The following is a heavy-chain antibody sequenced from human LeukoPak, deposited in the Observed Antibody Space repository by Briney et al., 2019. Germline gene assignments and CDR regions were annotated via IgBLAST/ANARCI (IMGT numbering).Heavy chain of an antibody. J-gene: IGHJ4*02. Sequence: GGSLRLPCAASGFTLSSYAMHWVRQAPGKGLEWVAVISHDGSNKYYADSVKGRFTISRDNSKNTLYLQMNSLRAEDTAVYYCARGIMITFGGVSVDFDYWGQGTLVTVSS. V-gene: IGHV3-30-3*01. CDR1: GFTLSSYA. D-gene: IGHD3-16*01. CDR2: ISHDGSNK. CDR3: ARGIMITFGGVSVDFDY.